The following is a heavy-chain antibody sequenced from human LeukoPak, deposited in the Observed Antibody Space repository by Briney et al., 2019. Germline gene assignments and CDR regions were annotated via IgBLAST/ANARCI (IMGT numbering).Heavy chain of an antibody. CDR2: IYNSWNT. V-gene: IGHV4-59*11. D-gene: IGHD5-18*01. J-gene: IGHJ4*02. CDR1: GGSINNHY. Sequence: PSETMSLTCIVSGGSINNHYWSWIRQPPGKGLEWIGYIYNSWNTNYNPSLQSRVTISMDASRKQFSLNLTSVTAADTAVCYCARDQIGYGLDYWGQGTLVTVSS. CDR3: ARDQIGYGLDY.